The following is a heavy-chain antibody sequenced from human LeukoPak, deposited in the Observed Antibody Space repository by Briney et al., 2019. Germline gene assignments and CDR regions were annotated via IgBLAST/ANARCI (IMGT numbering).Heavy chain of an antibody. J-gene: IGHJ4*02. Sequence: SETLSLTCTVSGGSISSYYWSWIRQPPGKGLEWIGYIYYSGSTNYNPSLKSRVTISVDTSKNQFSLKPSSVTAADTAVYYCARHSFPTTYMVRGGYYFDYWGQGTLVTVSS. V-gene: IGHV4-59*08. CDR2: IYYSGST. CDR3: ARHSFPTTYMVRGGYYFDY. CDR1: GGSISSYY. D-gene: IGHD3-10*01.